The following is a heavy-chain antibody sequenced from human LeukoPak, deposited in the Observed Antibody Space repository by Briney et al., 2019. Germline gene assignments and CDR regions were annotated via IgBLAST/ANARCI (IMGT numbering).Heavy chain of an antibody. V-gene: IGHV4-59*01. CDR2: IYYSGST. D-gene: IGHD5-24*01. CDR1: GGSINNYY. Sequence: SETLSLTCTVSGGSINNYYWSWIRQPPGKGLEWIGYIYYSGSTNYNPSLKSRVTISVDTSKNQFSLKLSSVTAADTAVYYCARGGWLQNFDYWGQGTLVTVSS. J-gene: IGHJ4*02. CDR3: ARGGWLQNFDY.